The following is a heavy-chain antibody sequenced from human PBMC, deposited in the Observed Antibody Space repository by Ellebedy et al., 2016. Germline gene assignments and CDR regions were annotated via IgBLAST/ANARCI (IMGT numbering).Heavy chain of an antibody. J-gene: IGHJ6*02. Sequence: SGPTLVKPTQTLTLTCTFSGFSLSTSKMCVSWIRQPPGKALEWLARIDWDDDKYYSTSMKTRLTISKDTSKNQVVLTMTNMDPVDTATYYCARNIKGWQQLGGSYYYSYCMDVWGQGTTVTVSS. CDR2: IDWDDDK. V-gene: IGHV2-70*11. CDR1: GFSLSTSKMC. D-gene: IGHD6-13*01. CDR3: ARNIKGWQQLGGSYYYSYCMDV.